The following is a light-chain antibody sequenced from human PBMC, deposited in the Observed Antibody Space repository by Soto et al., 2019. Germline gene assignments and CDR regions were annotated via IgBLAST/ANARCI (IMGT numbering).Light chain of an antibody. V-gene: IGLV2-14*01. CDR3: SSYAGTNNHHV. CDR2: EVT. CDR1: TSDFGFYNY. Sequence: QSALTQPASVSGSPGQSITISCTGTTSDFGFYNYVSWYQHHPGKAPKLLIYEVTNRHSGVSNRFSGSKSGNTASLTISGLQAEDEADYYCSSYAGTNNHHVFGTGTKVTVL. J-gene: IGLJ1*01.